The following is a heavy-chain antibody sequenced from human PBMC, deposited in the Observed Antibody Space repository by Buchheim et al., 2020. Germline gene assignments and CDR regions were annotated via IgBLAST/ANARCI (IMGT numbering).Heavy chain of an antibody. J-gene: IGHJ4*02. CDR2: IIVASGVT. D-gene: IGHD6-19*01. V-gene: IGHV1-3*01. CDR1: GYTFTSHS. CDR3: ASASPAGSFDY. Sequence: QVHLVQSGADVKKPGASVKLSCRTSGYTFTSHSVHWVRQVPGQRLEWMGWIIVASGVTDYSQKFRGRVTITRDTSASTAYMELSSLRSEDTAVYYCASASPAGSFDYWGQGTL.